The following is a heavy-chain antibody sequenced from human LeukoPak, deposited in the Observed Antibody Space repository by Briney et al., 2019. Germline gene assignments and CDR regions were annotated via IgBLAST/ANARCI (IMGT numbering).Heavy chain of an antibody. CDR1: GFTFSSYA. Sequence: GGSLRLSCAASGFTFSSYAMSWVRQAPGKGLEWVSAISGSGGSTSYVDSVKGRCTISRDNSKNPLYLQMNSLRAEDTAVYYCAKSKGATGCFDHWGQGTLVTVSS. CDR2: ISGSGGST. D-gene: IGHD1-26*01. V-gene: IGHV3-23*01. CDR3: AKSKGATGCFDH. J-gene: IGHJ4*02.